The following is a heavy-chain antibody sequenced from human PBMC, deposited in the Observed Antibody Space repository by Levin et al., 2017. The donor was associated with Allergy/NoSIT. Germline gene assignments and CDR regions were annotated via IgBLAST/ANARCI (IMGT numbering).Heavy chain of an antibody. V-gene: IGHV3-23*01. CDR1: GFTFSSYA. CDR2: ISGSGGST. CDR3: AKCHRNLPSRLVPFGIDY. Sequence: GGSLRLSCAASGFTFSSYAMSWVRQAPGKGLEWVSAISGSGGSTYYADSVKGRFTISRDNSKNTLYLQMNSLRAEDTAVYYCAKCHRNLPSRLVPFGIDYWGQGTLVTVSS. D-gene: IGHD3-16*01. J-gene: IGHJ4*02.